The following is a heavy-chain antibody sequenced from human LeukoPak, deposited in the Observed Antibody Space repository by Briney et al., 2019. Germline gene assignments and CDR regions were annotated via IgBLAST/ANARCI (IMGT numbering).Heavy chain of an antibody. D-gene: IGHD6-13*01. CDR1: GFTFSSYA. CDR3: ASLSTPWAAAGTGYFQH. CDR2: ISGSGGST. V-gene: IGHV3-23*01. Sequence: GGSLRLSCAASGFTFSSYAMSWVRQAPGKGLEWVSAISGSGGSTYYADSVKGRFTISRYNSNNTNYLHMNILRAKNTAIDYCASLSTPWAAAGTGYFQHWGQGTLVTVSS. J-gene: IGHJ1*01.